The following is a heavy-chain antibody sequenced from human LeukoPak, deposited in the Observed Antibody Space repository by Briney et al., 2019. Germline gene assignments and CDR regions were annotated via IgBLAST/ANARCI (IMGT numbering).Heavy chain of an antibody. CDR3: VKEVGAAVGRSSFDY. Sequence: GRSLRLSCAASGFTFDDYAMHWVRQTPGKGLEWVSHISWNSATREYADSVKGRFTISRDNAKTSLYLQMNSLRAEDTALYYCVKEVGAAVGRSSFDYWGQGTLVTVSS. J-gene: IGHJ4*02. CDR2: ISWNSATR. V-gene: IGHV3-9*01. D-gene: IGHD6-13*01. CDR1: GFTFDDYA.